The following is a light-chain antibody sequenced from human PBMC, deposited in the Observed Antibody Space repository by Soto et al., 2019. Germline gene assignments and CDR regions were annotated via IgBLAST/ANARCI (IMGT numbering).Light chain of an antibody. CDR1: QTISTW. CDR3: QRSATVPLT. V-gene: IGKV1-5*01. Sequence: DIQMTQYPSTLSASVGDRVTITCRASQTISTWLAWYQHKPGKAPNLLIYDASTLMSGVPSRFSGSGSGTEFTLTISSLHPGDGTTYCRQRSATVPLTFGQGTRLEIK. CDR2: DAS. J-gene: IGKJ5*01.